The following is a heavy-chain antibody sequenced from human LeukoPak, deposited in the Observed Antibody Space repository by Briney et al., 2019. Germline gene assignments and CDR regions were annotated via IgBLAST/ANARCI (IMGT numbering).Heavy chain of an antibody. CDR2: ISGSGGST. Sequence: GGSLSLSCAASGFTFSSYAMSWVRQAPGKGLEWVSAISGSGGSTYYADSVKGRFTISRDNSKNTLYLQMNSLRAENTAVYYCAKADYYDSSGYLFDYWGQGTLVTVSS. V-gene: IGHV3-23*01. D-gene: IGHD3-22*01. J-gene: IGHJ4*02. CDR1: GFTFSSYA. CDR3: AKADYYDSSGYLFDY.